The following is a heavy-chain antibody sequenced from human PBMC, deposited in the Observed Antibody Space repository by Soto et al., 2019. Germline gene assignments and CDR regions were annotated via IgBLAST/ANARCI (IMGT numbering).Heavy chain of an antibody. D-gene: IGHD3-10*01. CDR2: VSTRGDIT. V-gene: IGHV3-23*01. Sequence: EVQLLESGGDLVQPGGSLRLSCAASGLNFNDYAMTWVRQAPGKGLEWVSSVSTRGDITYYSDSVKGRFTISRDNSKNTLVLHMNSLRAEDTALYYCARGDRGGSGSPASYYYSGLDVWGQGTTVTVSS. CDR1: GLNFNDYA. CDR3: ARGDRGGSGSPASYYYSGLDV. J-gene: IGHJ6*02.